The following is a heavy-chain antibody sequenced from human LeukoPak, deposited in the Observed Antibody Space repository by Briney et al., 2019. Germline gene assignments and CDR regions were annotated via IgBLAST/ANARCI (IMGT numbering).Heavy chain of an antibody. CDR3: ARVWGIALMVYAEPHFDY. Sequence: SETLSLTCTVSGFPIRSGYYWGWIRQPPGKGLEWIGNIYHNGNTYYNPSLKSRLTISEDTSKNQFSLNLTSVAAADTAVYYCARVWGIALMVYAEPHFDYWGQGILVTVSS. CDR2: IYHNGNT. D-gene: IGHD2-8*02. V-gene: IGHV4-38-2*02. J-gene: IGHJ4*02. CDR1: GFPIRSGYY.